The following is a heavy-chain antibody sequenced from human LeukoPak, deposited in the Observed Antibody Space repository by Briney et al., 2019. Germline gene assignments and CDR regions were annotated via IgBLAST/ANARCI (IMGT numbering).Heavy chain of an antibody. CDR2: IYYSGST. Sequence: SETLSLTCTVSGGSISSGGYYWSWIRQHPGKGLEWIGYIYYSGSTYYNPSLKSRVTISVDTSKNQFSLKLSSVTAADTAVYYCARDRGGYCSSTSCYTVDPWGQGTLVTVSS. D-gene: IGHD2-2*02. CDR3: ARDRGGYCSSTSCYTVDP. CDR1: GGSISSGGYY. J-gene: IGHJ5*02. V-gene: IGHV4-31*03.